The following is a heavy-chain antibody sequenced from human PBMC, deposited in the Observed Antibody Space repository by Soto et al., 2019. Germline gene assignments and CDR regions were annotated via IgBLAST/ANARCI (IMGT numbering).Heavy chain of an antibody. Sequence: QVQLVQSGAEVKKPGASVKVSCKASGYTFTSYGISWVRQAPGQGLECMGWISAYNGNTNYAQKLQGRASMTTDTSPSTAYMELRSLRSDDTAVYYCARGWKYSSGWAAEYFQHWGQGTLVTVSS. J-gene: IGHJ1*01. CDR3: ARGWKYSSGWAAEYFQH. D-gene: IGHD6-19*01. V-gene: IGHV1-18*01. CDR2: ISAYNGNT. CDR1: GYTFTSYG.